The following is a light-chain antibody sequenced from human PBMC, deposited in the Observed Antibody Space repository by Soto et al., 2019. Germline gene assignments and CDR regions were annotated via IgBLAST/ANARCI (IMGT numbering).Light chain of an antibody. CDR3: SSYTRSSTLDVV. CDR2: DVT. Sequence: QSALTQPASVSGSPGQSITISCTGTSSDAGGYNYVSWYQQHPGKAPKLMIYDVTNRPSGISNRFSGSKSGNTASLTISGLQAEDEADYYRSSYTRSSTLDVVFGGGTKLTVL. V-gene: IGLV2-14*01. CDR1: SSDAGGYNY. J-gene: IGLJ2*01.